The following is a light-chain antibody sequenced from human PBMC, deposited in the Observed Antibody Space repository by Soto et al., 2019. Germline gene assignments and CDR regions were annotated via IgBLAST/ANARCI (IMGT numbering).Light chain of an antibody. V-gene: IGLV2-14*01. J-gene: IGLJ1*01. CDR3: VSYTTSASYV. Sequence: HSALTQPASVSGSPGQSITISCTVTSSDVGNYIFVSWYRQHPGKAPKLMIYDINNRPSGVSNRFSGSKSGNTASLTISGLQAEDEADYYCVSYTTSASYVFGTGTKVTVL. CDR2: DIN. CDR1: SSDVGNYIF.